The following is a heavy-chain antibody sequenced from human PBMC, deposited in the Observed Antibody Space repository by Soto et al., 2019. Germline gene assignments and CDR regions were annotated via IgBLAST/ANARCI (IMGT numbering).Heavy chain of an antibody. V-gene: IGHV4-34*01. Sequence: QVQLQQWGDGLLKPSETLSLTCAVYGGSFSSYYWNWIRQSPGKGLEWIGDINRIGSANYNPSLRGRVTMSVDSSKNQFYLRLTSVTAADTAMYYCARGGVDMIRGITGKRTWLDPWGQGTLVIVS. D-gene: IGHD3-10*01. CDR1: GGSFSSYY. CDR3: ARGGVDMIRGITGKRTWLDP. CDR2: INRIGSA. J-gene: IGHJ5*02.